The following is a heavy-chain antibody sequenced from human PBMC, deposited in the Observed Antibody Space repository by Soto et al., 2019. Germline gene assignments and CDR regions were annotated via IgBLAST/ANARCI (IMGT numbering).Heavy chain of an antibody. J-gene: IGHJ6*02. CDR1: GYTFTSYD. CDR3: ARWPEGYYYYGMDV. CDR2: MNPNSGNT. V-gene: IGHV1-8*01. Sequence: QVQLVQSGAEVKKPGASVKVSCKASGYTFTSYDINWVRQATGQGLEWMGWMNPNSGNTGYAQKCQGRVTMTRNTSISTAYMELSSLRSEDTAVYYCARWPEGYYYYGMDVWGQGTTVTVSS.